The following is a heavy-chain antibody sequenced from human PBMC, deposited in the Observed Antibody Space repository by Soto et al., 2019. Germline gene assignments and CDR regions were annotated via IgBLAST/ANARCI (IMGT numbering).Heavy chain of an antibody. Sequence: SETLSLTCALCSASICSYYWSWLRQPSGLGLEWIGYIYYSGSTNYNPSLKSRVTISVDTSKNQFSLKLSSVTAADTAVYYCARAGQYCSGGSCYPRPYDAFDIWGQGTMVT. CDR2: IYYSGST. D-gene: IGHD2-15*01. CDR1: SASICSYY. J-gene: IGHJ3*02. CDR3: ARAGQYCSGGSCYPRPYDAFDI. V-gene: IGHV4-59*01.